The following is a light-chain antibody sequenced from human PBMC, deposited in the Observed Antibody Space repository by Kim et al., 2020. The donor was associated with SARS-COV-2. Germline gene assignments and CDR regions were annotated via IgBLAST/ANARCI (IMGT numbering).Light chain of an antibody. CDR3: MQSTQWPGT. CDR1: QILVHVDGNTY. J-gene: IGKJ4*01. Sequence: LASISCRSSQILVHVDGNTYLSWFQQRPGQSPRRLIYKVSNRDSGVPDRFSGSGSGTDFTLKISRVEAEDVGVYYCMQSTQWPGTFGGGTKVDIK. CDR2: KVS. V-gene: IGKV2-30*02.